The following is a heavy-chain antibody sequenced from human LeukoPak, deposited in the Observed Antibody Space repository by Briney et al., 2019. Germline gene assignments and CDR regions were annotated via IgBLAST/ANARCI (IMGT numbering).Heavy chain of an antibody. CDR1: GGSISSYY. CDR2: IYYSGST. V-gene: IGHV4-59*12. Sequence: SETLSLTCTVSGGSISSYYWSWIRQPPGKGPEWIGYIYYSGSTNYNPSLKSRVTISVDTSKNQFSLKLSSVTAADTAVYYCARDTVAARWPSRYYYMDVWGKGTTVTVSS. D-gene: IGHD4-23*01. CDR3: ARDTVAARWPSRYYYMDV. J-gene: IGHJ6*03.